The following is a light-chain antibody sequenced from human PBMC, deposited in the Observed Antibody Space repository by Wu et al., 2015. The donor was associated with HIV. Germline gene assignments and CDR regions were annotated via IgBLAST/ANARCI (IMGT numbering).Light chain of an antibody. CDR3: QQSYVVPYS. J-gene: IGKJ2*03. CDR1: QSVRIF. CDR2: GVS. Sequence: DIQMTQSPSSLSASVGDRVTITCRASQSVRIFLNWYQQKPGKGPQLLIYGVSNLETGVPSRFSGSGSGTDFSLTISSLQPEDFATYYCQQSYVVPYSFGPGDQTGDQT. V-gene: IGKV1-39*01.